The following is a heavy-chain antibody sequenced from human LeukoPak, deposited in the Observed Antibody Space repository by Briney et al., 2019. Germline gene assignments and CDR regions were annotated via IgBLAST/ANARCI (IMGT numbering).Heavy chain of an antibody. J-gene: IGHJ4*02. CDR1: GFTFSDHY. CDR2: ISGSSHYT. V-gene: IGHV3-11*06. Sequence: PGGSLRLSCAASGFTFSDHYMSWIRQAPGKGLEWVSYISGSSHYTNTADSVKGRFTISRDNAKNLLHLQMNSLRTEDTAVYYCARVTLYGESALDYWGQGTLVTVSS. CDR3: ARVTLYGESALDY. D-gene: IGHD4-17*01.